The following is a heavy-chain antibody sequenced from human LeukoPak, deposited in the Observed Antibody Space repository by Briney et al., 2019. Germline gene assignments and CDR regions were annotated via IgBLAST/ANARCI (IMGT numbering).Heavy chain of an antibody. Sequence: GESLKISCKASGYSFTSYWIAWVRQMPGKGLERMGIIYPGDSDIRYSPSFQGQVTISADKSISTAYLQWSSLKASDTAVYFCARHESTEASKYWGQGTLVTVSS. CDR3: ARHESTEASKY. CDR2: IYPGDSDI. V-gene: IGHV5-51*01. D-gene: IGHD1-1*01. CDR1: GYSFTSYW. J-gene: IGHJ4*02.